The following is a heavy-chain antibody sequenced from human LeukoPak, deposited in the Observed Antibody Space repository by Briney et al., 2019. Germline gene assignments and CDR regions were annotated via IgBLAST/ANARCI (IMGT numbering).Heavy chain of an antibody. J-gene: IGHJ6*03. D-gene: IGHD1-1*01. CDR2: ISSSGSTI. CDR1: GFTFSSYE. V-gene: IGHV3-48*03. CDR3: ARGYSPIYYYCYMDV. Sequence: GGSLRLSCAASGFTFSSYEMNWVRQAPGKGLEWVSYISSSGSTIYYADSVKGRFTISRDNAKNSLYLQMNSLRAEDTAVYYCARGYSPIYYYCYMDVWGKGTTVTISS.